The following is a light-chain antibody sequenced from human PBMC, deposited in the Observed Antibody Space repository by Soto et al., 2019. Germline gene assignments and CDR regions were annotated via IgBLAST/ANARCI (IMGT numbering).Light chain of an antibody. V-gene: IGKV1-5*01. CDR1: QSISRW. CDR3: QPYKTSWT. CDR2: DGS. Sequence: DIQMTQSPSTLSASVGDRVTITCRASQSISRWLAWYQQKPGKAPHLLIYDGSSLDSGVPARFSCGGSGTEFTLTISSLQPDDFATYYCQPYKTSWTFGQGNKVEI. J-gene: IGKJ1*01.